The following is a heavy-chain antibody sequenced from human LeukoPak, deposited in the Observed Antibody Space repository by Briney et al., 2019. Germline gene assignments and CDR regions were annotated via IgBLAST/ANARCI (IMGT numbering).Heavy chain of an antibody. J-gene: IGHJ4*02. Sequence: TSETLSLTCAVYGGSFSGYYWSWIRQPPGKGLEWIGEINHSGSTNYNPSLKSRVTISVDTSKNQFSLKLSSVTAADTAVYYCARQTGSGLFSLPGGQGTLVTVSS. V-gene: IGHV4-34*01. CDR2: INHSGST. CDR1: GGSFSGYY. CDR3: ARQTGSGLFSLP. D-gene: IGHD3-10*01.